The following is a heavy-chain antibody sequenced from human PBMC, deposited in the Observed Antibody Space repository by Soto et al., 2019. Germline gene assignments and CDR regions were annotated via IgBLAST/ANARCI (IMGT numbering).Heavy chain of an antibody. V-gene: IGHV3-33*01. Sequence: GGSLRLSCAAPGFTFSSYGMHWVRQAPGKGLEWVAVIWYDGSNKYYADSVKGRFTISRDNSKNTLYLQMNSLRAEDTAVYYCARDQSPNYYYYGMDVWGQGTTVTVSS. CDR3: ARDQSPNYYYYGMDV. CDR1: GFTFSSYG. CDR2: IWYDGSNK. J-gene: IGHJ6*02.